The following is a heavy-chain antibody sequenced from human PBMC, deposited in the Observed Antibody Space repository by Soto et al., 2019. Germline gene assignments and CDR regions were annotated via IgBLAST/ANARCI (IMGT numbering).Heavy chain of an antibody. Sequence: QAQLMQSAAEVKKPGASVKVSCKASGYSFSTYEINWLRQAPGQGLEWIGWVSAYRDYTDYAEKFQDRVTITTDTSTNTAYMELRSLTYNDTAVYYCARDVGDESITYNDAFDVWGQGTMVTVSS. V-gene: IGHV1-18*01. D-gene: IGHD3-10*01. CDR2: VSAYRDYT. CDR3: ARDVGDESITYNDAFDV. J-gene: IGHJ3*01. CDR1: GYSFSTYE.